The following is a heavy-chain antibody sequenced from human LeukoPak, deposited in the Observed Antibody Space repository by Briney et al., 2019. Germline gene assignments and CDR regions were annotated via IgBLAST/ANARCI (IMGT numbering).Heavy chain of an antibody. Sequence: SETLSITCTVSSGSINSYHWSWIRQTPDQGLEWIGYIFYKGTTNYNPSLKSRVTISLDTSKNQFSLKLTSVTAADTAVYYCARLIAVTGKVDYFDSWGLGTLVTVSS. CDR3: ARLIAVTGKVDYFDS. D-gene: IGHD6-19*01. V-gene: IGHV4-59*01. CDR2: IFYKGTT. J-gene: IGHJ4*02. CDR1: SGSINSYH.